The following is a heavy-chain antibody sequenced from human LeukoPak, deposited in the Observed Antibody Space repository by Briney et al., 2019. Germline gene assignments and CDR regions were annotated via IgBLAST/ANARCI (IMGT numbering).Heavy chain of an antibody. V-gene: IGHV3-21*01. CDR3: AREGVGATVDY. Sequence: GGSLRLSCAASGFTFSSYSMNWVRQAPGKGLEWVSSISSSSSYIYYADSVKGRFTISRDNAKNSLYLQMNSLRAEDTAVYYCAREGVGATVDYWGQGTLVTVSS. D-gene: IGHD1-26*01. J-gene: IGHJ4*02. CDR2: ISSSSSYI. CDR1: GFTFSSYS.